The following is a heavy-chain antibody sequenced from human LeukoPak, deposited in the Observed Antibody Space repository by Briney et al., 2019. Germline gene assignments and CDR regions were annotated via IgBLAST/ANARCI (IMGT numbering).Heavy chain of an antibody. J-gene: IGHJ6*02. Sequence: ASVKVSCKASGYTFTGYYMHWVRQAPGQGLEWMGWMNPNSGNTGYAQKFQGRVTMTRNTSISTAYMELSSLRSEDTAVYYCARGRGYCSSTSCYDHYYYYYGMDVWGQGTTVTVSS. D-gene: IGHD2-2*01. CDR2: MNPNSGNT. V-gene: IGHV1-8*02. CDR3: ARGRGYCSSTSCYDHYYYYYGMDV. CDR1: GYTFTGYY.